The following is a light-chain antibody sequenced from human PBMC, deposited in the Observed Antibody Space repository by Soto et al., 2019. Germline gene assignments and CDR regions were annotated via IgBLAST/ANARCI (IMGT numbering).Light chain of an antibody. CDR3: QPYGNSRGT. CDR2: GAS. Sequence: EIVMTQYPATLSVSPGDRYTLSCMASQSVSTSYLAWYQQKPGQAPRLLIYGASSRATGITDRFSGSGSGTDFTLTISGLEPEDFAVYYCQPYGNSRGTVGPGTQVEIK. CDR1: QSVSTSY. J-gene: IGKJ1*01. V-gene: IGKV3-20*01.